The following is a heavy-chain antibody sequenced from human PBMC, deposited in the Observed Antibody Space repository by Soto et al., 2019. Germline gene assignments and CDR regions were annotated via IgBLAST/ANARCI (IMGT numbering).Heavy chain of an antibody. CDR1: GGSFSGYY. CDR2: INHSGST. J-gene: IGHJ6*03. D-gene: IGHD3-16*02. Sequence: PSETLSLTCAVYGGSFSGYYWSWIRQPPGKGLEWIGEINHSGSTNYNPSLKSRVTISVDTSKNQFSLKLSSVTAADTAVYYCARGVDYIWGSYRLRYYMDVWGKGTTVTVSS. CDR3: ARGVDYIWGSYRLRYYMDV. V-gene: IGHV4-34*01.